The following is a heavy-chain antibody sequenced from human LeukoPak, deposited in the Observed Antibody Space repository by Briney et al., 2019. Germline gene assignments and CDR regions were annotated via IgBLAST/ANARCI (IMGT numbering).Heavy chain of an antibody. Sequence: ETLSLTCTVSGDSITTSSCYWGWIRQRQGKGLEWIGNIYYSGSTYYNPSLKSRVTISVDTSKNQFSLWLSSVTAADTAVYYCARLETYDSTLDYWGQGTLVTVSS. CDR2: IYYSGST. D-gene: IGHD3-22*01. CDR1: GDSITTSSCY. V-gene: IGHV4-39*01. J-gene: IGHJ4*02. CDR3: ARLETYDSTLDY.